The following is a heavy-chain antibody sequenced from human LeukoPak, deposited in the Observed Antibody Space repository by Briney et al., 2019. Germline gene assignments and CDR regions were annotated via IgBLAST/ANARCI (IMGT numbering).Heavy chain of an antibody. CDR2: IYTSGST. J-gene: IGHJ4*02. D-gene: IGHD3-9*01. Sequence: SETLSLTCTVSGGSISSGSYYWSWIRQPAGKGLEWIGRIYTSGSTNYNPSLKSRVTISVDTSKNQFSLKLSSVTAADTAVYYCAREVYDILTGYPSWGQGTWSPSPQ. CDR3: AREVYDILTGYPS. CDR1: GGSISSGSYY. V-gene: IGHV4-61*02.